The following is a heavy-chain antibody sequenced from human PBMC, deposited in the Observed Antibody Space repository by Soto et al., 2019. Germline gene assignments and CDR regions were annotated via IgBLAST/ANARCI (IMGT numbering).Heavy chain of an antibody. V-gene: IGHV1-69*01. D-gene: IGHD5-18*01. Sequence: QVQLVQSGAEVKKPGSSVKVSCKASGGTFSSYAISWVRQAPGQGLEWMGGIIPIFGTANYAQKFQGRVTITADESTSTAYIELSSLRSEDTAAYYCASGGRWIQLWDWFDPWGQGTLVTVSS. CDR3: ASGGRWIQLWDWFDP. CDR2: IIPIFGTA. J-gene: IGHJ5*02. CDR1: GGTFSSYA.